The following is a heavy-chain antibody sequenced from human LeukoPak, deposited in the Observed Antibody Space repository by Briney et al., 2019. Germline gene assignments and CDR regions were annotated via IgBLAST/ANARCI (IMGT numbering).Heavy chain of an antibody. J-gene: IGHJ6*03. CDR2: ISSSSSTI. CDR3: ARWYYYDSSGYYLNYYYYYYMDV. Sequence: GGSLRLSCAASGFTFSSYSMNWVRQAPGKGLEWVSYISSSSSTIYYADSVKGRFTISRDNAKNSLYLQMNSLRAEDTAVYYCARWYYYDSSGYYLNYYYYYYMDVWGKGTTVTVSS. CDR1: GFTFSSYS. D-gene: IGHD3-22*01. V-gene: IGHV3-48*04.